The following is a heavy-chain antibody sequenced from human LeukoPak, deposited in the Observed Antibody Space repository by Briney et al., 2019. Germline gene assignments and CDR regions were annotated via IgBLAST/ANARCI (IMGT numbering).Heavy chain of an antibody. J-gene: IGHJ6*03. CDR2: IYHDGSI. D-gene: IGHD3-3*01. CDR3: ARVYYDFWSGSMEVYYYYYYMDV. Sequence: GGSLRLSCAASGFTVSSNYMSWVRQAPGKGLEWVSIIYHDGSIYYADSVKGRFTISRDNSKNTLYLQMNSLRAEDTAVYYCARVYYDFWSGSMEVYYYYYYMDVWGKGTTVTVSS. V-gene: IGHV3-53*05. CDR1: GFTVSSNY.